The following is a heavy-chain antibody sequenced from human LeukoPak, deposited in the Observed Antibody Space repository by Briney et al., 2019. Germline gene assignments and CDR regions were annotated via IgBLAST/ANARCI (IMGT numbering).Heavy chain of an antibody. CDR1: GGSISSYY. CDR2: IYYSGST. J-gene: IGHJ5*02. CDR3: ARGQLLRGWFDH. D-gene: IGHD2-2*01. V-gene: IGHV4-59*01. Sequence: SETLSLTCTVSGGSISSYYWSWIWQPPGKGLEWIGYIYYSGSTNYNPSLKSRVTISVDTSKNQFSLKLSSVTAADTAVYYCARGQLLRGWFDHWGQGTLVTVSS.